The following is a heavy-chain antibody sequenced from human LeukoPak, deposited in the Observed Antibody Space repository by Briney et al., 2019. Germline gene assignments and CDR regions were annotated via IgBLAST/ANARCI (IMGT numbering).Heavy chain of an antibody. CDR2: VKSKTDGGTT. CDR3: TTVFAVTPYFDY. Sequence: PGGSLRLSCAASGFTFSNAWMSWVRQAPGKGLEWVGRVKSKTDGGTTDYAAPVKGRFTISRDDSKNTLYLQMNSLKTEDTAVYYCTTVFAVTPYFDYWGQGTLVTVSS. V-gene: IGHV3-15*01. J-gene: IGHJ4*02. D-gene: IGHD4-17*01. CDR1: GFTFSNAW.